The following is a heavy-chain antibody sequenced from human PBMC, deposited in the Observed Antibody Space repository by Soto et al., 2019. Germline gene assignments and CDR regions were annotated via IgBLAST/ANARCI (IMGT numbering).Heavy chain of an antibody. D-gene: IGHD4-17*01. CDR1: GDSFNSGAYY. V-gene: IGHV4-31*03. Sequence: QVQLQESGPRLLKPSQTLSLTCTVSGDSFNSGAYYWSWLRQHPAKGLAWIASIYDTGTTYYTPSLRSRLTISIAASESLFSLTLTSVPAADTAVYYCARVVHSGDFEDLWGQGTLVTVSS. J-gene: IGHJ4*01. CDR2: IYDTGTT. CDR3: ARVVHSGDFEDL.